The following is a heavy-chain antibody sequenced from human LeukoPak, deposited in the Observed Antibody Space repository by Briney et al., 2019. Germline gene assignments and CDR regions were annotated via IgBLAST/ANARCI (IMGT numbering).Heavy chain of an antibody. V-gene: IGHV3-7*03. Sequence: GGSLRLSCTASGFTFGSWIIWVRQAPRKGLEWVASIKQDGSEKYYLDSVKGRFTISRDNSKNTLYLQMNSLRAEDTAVYYCATSPPRPGIAVAGDYWGQGTLVTVSS. J-gene: IGHJ4*02. CDR3: ATSPPRPGIAVAGDY. CDR2: IKQDGSEK. D-gene: IGHD6-19*01. CDR1: GFTFGSW.